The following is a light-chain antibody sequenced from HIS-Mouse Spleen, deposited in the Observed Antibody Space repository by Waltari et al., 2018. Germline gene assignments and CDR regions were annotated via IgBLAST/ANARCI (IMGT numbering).Light chain of an antibody. Sequence: QSALTQPASVSGSPGQSITISCTGTSSDVGSYNLVSWYQQHPGKAPKPMIYEGIKRPSCVSNRFSGSKSVNTASLTISGLQAEDEADYYCCSYAGSSTWVFGGGTKLTVL. CDR2: EGI. CDR1: SSDVGSYNL. CDR3: CSYAGSSTWV. J-gene: IGLJ3*02. V-gene: IGLV2-23*01.